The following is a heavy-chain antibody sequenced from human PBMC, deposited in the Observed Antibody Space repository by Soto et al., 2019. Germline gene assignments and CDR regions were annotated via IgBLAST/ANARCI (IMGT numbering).Heavy chain of an antibody. J-gene: IGHJ3*02. Sequence: PGGSLRLSCAASVFTFSSYEMNWVRQAPGKGLEWVSYISSSGSTIYYADSVKGRFTISRDNAKNSLYLQMNSLRAEDTAVYYCARVYYASDAFDIWGQGTMVTVSS. D-gene: IGHD2-2*01. V-gene: IGHV3-48*03. CDR1: VFTFSSYE. CDR3: ARVYYASDAFDI. CDR2: ISSSGSTI.